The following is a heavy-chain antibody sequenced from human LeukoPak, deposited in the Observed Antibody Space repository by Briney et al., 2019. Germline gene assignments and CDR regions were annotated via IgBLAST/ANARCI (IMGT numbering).Heavy chain of an antibody. CDR3: AKDIELFMS. D-gene: IGHD1-26*01. Sequence: GGSLRLSCAASGFTFRNFAMSWVRQAPGKGLEWVSGLSHGGTRTFYAASVKGRFTISRDDSNSTLFLEMDNLRVEDTATYYCAKDIELFMSWGQGTLVIVSS. CDR2: LSHGGTRT. J-gene: IGHJ5*02. CDR1: GFTFRNFA. V-gene: IGHV3-23*01.